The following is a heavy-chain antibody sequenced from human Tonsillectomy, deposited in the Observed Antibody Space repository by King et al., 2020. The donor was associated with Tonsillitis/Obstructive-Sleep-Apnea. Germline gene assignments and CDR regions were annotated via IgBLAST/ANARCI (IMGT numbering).Heavy chain of an antibody. V-gene: IGHV5-10-1*01. CDR1: GYSFTSYW. D-gene: IGHD5-12*01. CDR3: ARGGIGYDFAFDI. CDR2: IDPSDSYT. J-gene: IGHJ3*02. Sequence: QLVQSGAEVKEPGESLRISCKGSGYSFTSYWINWGRQMPGKALEGMGRIDPSDSYTNYSPSFQGHVTSSVDKSISTAHLQWSSLRASDNAMYYCARGGIGYDFAFDIWGQGTMVTVSS.